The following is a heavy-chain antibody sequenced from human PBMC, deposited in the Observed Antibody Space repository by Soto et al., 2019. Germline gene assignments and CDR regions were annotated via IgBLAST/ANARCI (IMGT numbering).Heavy chain of an antibody. CDR3: ARDAAPPFYCSGGSCLDAFDI. D-gene: IGHD2-15*01. V-gene: IGHV3-66*01. CDR2: IYSGGST. Sequence: PGGSLRLSCAASGFTVSSNYMSWVRQAPGKGLEWVSVIYSGGSTYYADSVKGRFTISRDNSKNTLYLQMNSLRAEDTAVYYCARDAAPPFYCSGGSCLDAFDIWGQGTMVTVSS. J-gene: IGHJ3*02. CDR1: GFTVSSNY.